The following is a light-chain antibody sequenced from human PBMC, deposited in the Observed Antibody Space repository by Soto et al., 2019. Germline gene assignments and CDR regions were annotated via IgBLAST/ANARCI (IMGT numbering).Light chain of an antibody. CDR2: AAS. J-gene: IGKJ1*01. CDR3: LQHNSFPRT. V-gene: IGKV1-39*01. CDR1: QSIRSH. Sequence: DIQMTQSPTSLSASLGDSVSIXXRASQSIRSHLNWYQQKPGKAPKVXIYAASSLQSGVPSRFSGSGAGTDFTLTIRGLQPEDFATYYCLQHNSFPRTFGQGTKMDIK.